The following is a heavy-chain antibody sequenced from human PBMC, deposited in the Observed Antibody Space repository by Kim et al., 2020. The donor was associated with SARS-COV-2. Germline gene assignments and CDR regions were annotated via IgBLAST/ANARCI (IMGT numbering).Heavy chain of an antibody. CDR1: GFTFSSYE. CDR2: ISSSGSTI. V-gene: IGHV3-48*03. CDR3: ARVVRYIVVVPAASRPDYYYYGMDV. D-gene: IGHD2-2*01. Sequence: GGSLRLSCAASGFTFSSYEMNWVRQAPGKGLEWVSYISSSGSTIYYADSVKGRFTISRDNAKNSLYLQMNSLRAEDTAVYYCARVVRYIVVVPAASRPDYYYYGMDVWGQGTTVTASS. J-gene: IGHJ6*02.